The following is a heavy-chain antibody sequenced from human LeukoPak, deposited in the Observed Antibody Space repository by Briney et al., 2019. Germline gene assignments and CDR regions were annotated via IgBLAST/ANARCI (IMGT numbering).Heavy chain of an antibody. Sequence: PGGSLRLSCAASGFTFSNYAMTWVRQAPGKGLEWVSSISSSSSYIYYADSVKGRFTISRDNAKNSLYLQMNSLRAEDTAVYYCARDYSATNIYYYYGMDVWGQGTTVTVSS. CDR1: GFTFSNYA. D-gene: IGHD2-15*01. CDR2: ISSSSSYI. CDR3: ARDYSATNIYYYYGMDV. V-gene: IGHV3-21*01. J-gene: IGHJ6*02.